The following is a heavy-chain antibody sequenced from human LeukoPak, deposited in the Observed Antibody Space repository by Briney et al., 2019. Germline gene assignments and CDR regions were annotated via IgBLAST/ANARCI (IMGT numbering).Heavy chain of an antibody. V-gene: IGHV3-30-3*01. Sequence: PGGSLRLSCAASGFTFSSYVMHWVRQAPGKGLEWVAVISYDGSNKYYADSVKGRFTISRDNSKNTLYLQMNSLRAEDTAVYYCARGTPVVVVVPAPPTNWGQGTLVTVSS. D-gene: IGHD2-2*01. J-gene: IGHJ4*02. CDR3: ARGTPVVVVVPAPPTN. CDR2: ISYDGSNK. CDR1: GFTFSSYV.